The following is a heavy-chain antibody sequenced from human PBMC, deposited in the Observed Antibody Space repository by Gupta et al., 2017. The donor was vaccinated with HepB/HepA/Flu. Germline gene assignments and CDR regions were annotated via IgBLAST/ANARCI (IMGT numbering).Heavy chain of an antibody. CDR1: GFTFSSYA. CDR2: ISGSGGST. D-gene: IGHD3-16*01. CDR3: AKPSPHFYDYVWGYFDY. V-gene: IGHV3-23*01. J-gene: IGHJ4*02. Sequence: EVQLLESGGGLVQPGGSLRLSCAASGFTFSSYAMSWVRQAPGKGLEWVSAISGSGGSTYYADSVKGRFTISRDNSKNTLYLQMNSLRAEDTAVYYCAKPSPHFYDYVWGYFDYWGQGTLVTVSS.